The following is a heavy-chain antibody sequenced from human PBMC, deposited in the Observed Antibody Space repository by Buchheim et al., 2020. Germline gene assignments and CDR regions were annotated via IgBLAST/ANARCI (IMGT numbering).Heavy chain of an antibody. Sequence: EVQLLESGGGLVQPGGSLRLSCAASGFIFSYYAMSWVRQAPGKGLEWVASISGSGDDTYYLDSVRGRFTISRDSSKNTLYLQLSSLRAEDTAVYYCAKGSRSSGYYFDLWGQGTL. CDR2: ISGSGDDT. CDR3: AKGSRSSGYYFDL. D-gene: IGHD6-19*01. J-gene: IGHJ4*02. CDR1: GFIFSYYA. V-gene: IGHV3-23*01.